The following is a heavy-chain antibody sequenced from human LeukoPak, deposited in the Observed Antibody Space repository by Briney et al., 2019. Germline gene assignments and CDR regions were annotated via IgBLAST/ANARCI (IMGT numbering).Heavy chain of an antibody. CDR3: ARFMGSGWFDP. CDR2: IYSGGNT. V-gene: IGHV3-53*04. Sequence: GGSLRLSCAASGFTVSSSPINWVRQASGRGLEWGSVIYSGGNTFYADSVKGRFTISRHNSENTLYLHMNSLSAADTAVYYCARFMGSGWFDPWGQGTLVTVFS. CDR1: GFTVSSSP. J-gene: IGHJ5*02. D-gene: IGHD1-26*01.